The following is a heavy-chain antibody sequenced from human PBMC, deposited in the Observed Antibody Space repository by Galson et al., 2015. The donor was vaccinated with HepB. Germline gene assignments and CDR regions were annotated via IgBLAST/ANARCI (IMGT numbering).Heavy chain of an antibody. Sequence: SLRLSCAASGFTYSNAWMSWVRQAPGKGLEWVGRIKSKTDGGTTDYAAPVKGRFTISRDNAKTSLYLQMNSLRAEDTAVYYCARDKEYQLLDYWGQGTLVTVSS. J-gene: IGHJ4*02. CDR2: IKSKTDGGTT. CDR1: GFTYSNAW. CDR3: ARDKEYQLLDY. D-gene: IGHD2-2*01. V-gene: IGHV3-15*01.